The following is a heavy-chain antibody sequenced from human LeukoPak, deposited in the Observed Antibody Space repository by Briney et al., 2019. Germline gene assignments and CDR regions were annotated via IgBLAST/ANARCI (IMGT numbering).Heavy chain of an antibody. Sequence: QSRGSLRLSCAASGFTVRSNYMSGVRQAPGKVLEWVSVTYSGGSTYYADSVKGRFTNSRDNSKNTLYLQMNSLRAEDTAVYYCARAPGRARDHWGQGTLVTVSS. D-gene: IGHD1-14*01. V-gene: IGHV3-66*01. CDR2: TYSGGST. J-gene: IGHJ4*02. CDR3: ARAPGRARDH. CDR1: GFTVRSNY.